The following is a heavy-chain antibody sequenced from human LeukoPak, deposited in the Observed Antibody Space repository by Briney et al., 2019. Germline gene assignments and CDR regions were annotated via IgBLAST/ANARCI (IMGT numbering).Heavy chain of an antibody. CDR1: GGSFSGYY. Sequence: PSETLSLTCAVYGGSFSGYYWSWIRQPPGKGLEGIGEINHSGSTNYNPSLKSRVTISVDTSKNQFSLKLSSVTAADTAVYYCARGPERELFSPFDYWGQGTLVTVSS. D-gene: IGHD3-10*01. CDR3: ARGPERELFSPFDY. V-gene: IGHV4-34*01. J-gene: IGHJ4*02. CDR2: INHSGST.